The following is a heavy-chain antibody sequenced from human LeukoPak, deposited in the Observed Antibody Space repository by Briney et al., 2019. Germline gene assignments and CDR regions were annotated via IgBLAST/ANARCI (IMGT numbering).Heavy chain of an antibody. Sequence: GGSLRLSCAASGFTFDDYGMSWVRQAPGKGLEWVSGINWNGGSTGYADSVKGRFTISRDNAKNSLYLQMNSLRAEDTAVYYCARGGVAAAGDYWGQGTLVTVSS. CDR2: INWNGGST. J-gene: IGHJ4*02. CDR3: ARGGVAAAGDY. V-gene: IGHV3-20*04. D-gene: IGHD6-13*01. CDR1: GFTFDDYG.